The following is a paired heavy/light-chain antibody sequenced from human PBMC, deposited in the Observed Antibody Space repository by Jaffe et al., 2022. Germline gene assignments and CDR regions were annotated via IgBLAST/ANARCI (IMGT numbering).Heavy chain of an antibody. J-gene: IGHJ4*02. D-gene: IGHD6-19*01. V-gene: IGHV2-70*20. CDR3: ARIGSNSDWYLFDH. CDR2: IDWDDSK. CDR1: GFSLSTRGMC. Sequence: QVTLRESGPALVRPTQTLTLTCTFSGFSLSTRGMCVSWVRQPPGKALEWLALIDWDDSKYYSTSLKTRLTISKDTSKNQVVLTMTNMDPVDTATYYCARIGSNSDWYLFDHWGQGTLVTVSS.
Light chain of an antibody. CDR1: QSVGTF. CDR3: QQRSNWPRMYT. V-gene: IGKV3-11*01. CDR2: DAF. J-gene: IGKJ2*01. Sequence: EIVLTQSPATLSLSPGERATLSCRASQSVGTFLAWYQQKPGQAPRLLIYDAFNRATGIPARFSGSGSGTDFTLTISSLEPEDFAVYYCQQRSNWPRMYTFGQGTKLEIK.